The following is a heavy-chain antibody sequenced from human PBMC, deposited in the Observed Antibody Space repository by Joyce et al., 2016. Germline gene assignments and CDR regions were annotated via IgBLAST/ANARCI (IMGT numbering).Heavy chain of an antibody. CDR2: IIPCFGAA. Sequence: QVLLVQSGATVKRPGSSLRVSCKSSGGAFSNFTVNWVRQAPGQRLEWMGGIIPCFGAAKYAEHFQGRVTVTADLSTRTAYMELSSLTSADTAVYYCTRGGTSSDHYFFYTLDVWGPGTTVIVSS. D-gene: IGHD1-14*01. J-gene: IGHJ6*02. CDR1: GGAFSNFT. V-gene: IGHV1-69*12. CDR3: TRGGTSSDHYFFYTLDV.